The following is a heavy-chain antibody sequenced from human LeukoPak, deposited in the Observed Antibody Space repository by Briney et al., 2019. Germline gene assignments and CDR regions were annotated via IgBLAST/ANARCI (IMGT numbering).Heavy chain of an antibody. Sequence: ASVKVSCKASGYTFTSYYMHWVRQAPGQGLEWKGIINPSGGSTSYAQKFQGRVTMTRDMSTSTVYMELSSLRSEDTAVYYCARDFGAQLERRNWFDPWGQGTLVTVSS. CDR2: INPSGGST. D-gene: IGHD3-16*01. V-gene: IGHV1-46*01. J-gene: IGHJ5*02. CDR3: ARDFGAQLERRNWFDP. CDR1: GYTFTSYY.